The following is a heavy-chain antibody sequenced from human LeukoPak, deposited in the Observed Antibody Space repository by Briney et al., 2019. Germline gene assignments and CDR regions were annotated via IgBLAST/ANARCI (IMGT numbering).Heavy chain of an antibody. CDR1: GGSISSYY. Sequence: SETLSLTCTVSGGSISSYYWSWIRQPPGKGLEWIGYIYYSGSTNYNPSLKSRVTISVDTSKNQFSLKLSSVTAADTAVYYCARWGSSGGVFDYWGQGTLVTVSS. V-gene: IGHV4-59*01. CDR2: IYYSGST. J-gene: IGHJ4*02. D-gene: IGHD6-19*01. CDR3: ARWGSSGGVFDY.